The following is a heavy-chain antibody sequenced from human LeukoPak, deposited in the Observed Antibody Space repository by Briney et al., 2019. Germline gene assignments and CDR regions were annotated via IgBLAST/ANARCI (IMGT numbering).Heavy chain of an antibody. CDR3: AKDLFGYCSGGSCYYGHLQH. Sequence: GGSLRLSCAASGFTFSNYGMHWVRQAPGKGLEWVAVISYDGSNKYYADSVKGRFTISRDNSKNTLYLQMNSLRAEDTAVYYCAKDLFGYCSGGSCYYGHLQHWGQGTLVTVSS. CDR1: GFTFSNYG. CDR2: ISYDGSNK. J-gene: IGHJ1*01. V-gene: IGHV3-30*18. D-gene: IGHD2-15*01.